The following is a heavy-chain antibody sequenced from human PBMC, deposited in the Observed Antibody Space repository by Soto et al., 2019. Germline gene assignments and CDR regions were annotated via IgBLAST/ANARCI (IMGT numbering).Heavy chain of an antibody. V-gene: IGHV4-4*02. CDR2: IYHSGST. CDR1: GGSISSSNW. CDR3: ARDGMTTVPRGWFDP. J-gene: IGHJ5*02. Sequence: QVQLQESGPGLVKPSGTLSLTCAVSGGSISSSNWWSWVRQPPGKGLAWIGEIYHSGSTNYNPSLKRRVTKSVDKSKNQFSLKLSSVTAADTAVYYCARDGMTTVPRGWFDPWGQGTLITVSS. D-gene: IGHD4-17*01.